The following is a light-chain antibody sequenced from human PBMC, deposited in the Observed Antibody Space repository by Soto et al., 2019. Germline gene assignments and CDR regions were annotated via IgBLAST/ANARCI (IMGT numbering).Light chain of an antibody. Sequence: DIQVTQSPSSVSASVGDRVTITCRASQSISNWLAWYQQKPGKAPKLLMYAATSLQGGVPSRFSGSVSGTDFTLTINSLQPEDFATYSCQEADTFPLWTFGQGTKVDIK. CDR2: AAT. CDR3: QEADTFPLWT. CDR1: QSISNW. V-gene: IGKV1D-12*01. J-gene: IGKJ1*01.